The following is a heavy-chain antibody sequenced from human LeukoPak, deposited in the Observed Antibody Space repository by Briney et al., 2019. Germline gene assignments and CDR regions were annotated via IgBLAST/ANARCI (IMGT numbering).Heavy chain of an antibody. CDR2: IYHSGST. D-gene: IGHD6-19*01. CDR1: GGSISSGGYY. V-gene: IGHV4-30-2*01. J-gene: IGHJ4*02. Sequence: PSETLSLTCTVSGGSISSGGYYWSWIRQPPGKGLEWIGYIYHSGSTYYNPSLKSRVTISVDRSKNQFSLKLSSVTAADTAVYYCARRADRYSSGWYPAYYFDYWGQGTLVTVSS. CDR3: ARRADRYSSGWYPAYYFDY.